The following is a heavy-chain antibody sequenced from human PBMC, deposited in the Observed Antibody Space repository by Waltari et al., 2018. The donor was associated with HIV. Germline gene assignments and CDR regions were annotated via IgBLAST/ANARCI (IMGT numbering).Heavy chain of an antibody. Sequence: QVQLVQSGAEVKKPGASVKVSCKASGYTFTGSYIHWVRPAPGQGLEWMGRINPNSGGTNYAQQLQGRVTMTRDTSISTAYMELSRLRSDDTAVYYCAREGARMTTMIYYYYGMDVWGQGTTVTVSS. CDR3: AREGARMTTMIYYYYGMDV. J-gene: IGHJ6*02. V-gene: IGHV1-2*06. CDR1: GYTFTGSY. CDR2: INPNSGGT. D-gene: IGHD4-4*01.